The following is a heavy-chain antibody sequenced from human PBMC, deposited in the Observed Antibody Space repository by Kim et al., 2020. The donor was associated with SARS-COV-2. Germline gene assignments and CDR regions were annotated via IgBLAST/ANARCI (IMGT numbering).Heavy chain of an antibody. J-gene: IGHJ4*02. D-gene: IGHD3-22*01. V-gene: IGHV3-23*01. Sequence: YADAVKGRFTVSRDNSKNTLYLQMDSLRAEDTALYYCAKDHESSGWPTVDYWGQGALVTVSS. CDR3: AKDHESSGWPTVDY.